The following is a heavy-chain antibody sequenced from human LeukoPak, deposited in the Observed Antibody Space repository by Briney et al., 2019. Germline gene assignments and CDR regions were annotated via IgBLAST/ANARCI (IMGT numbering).Heavy chain of an antibody. CDR2: ISGSGGST. V-gene: IGHV3-23*01. D-gene: IGHD3-10*01. J-gene: IGHJ4*02. CDR3: AKDSRHPNYYGSGSYLDY. Sequence: GGSLRLSCAASGFTFSSYAMSWVRQAPGKGLEWVSAISGSGGSTYYADSVKGRFTISRDNAKNSLYLQMNSLRAEDTAVYYCAKDSRHPNYYGSGSYLDYWGQGTLVTVSS. CDR1: GFTFSSYA.